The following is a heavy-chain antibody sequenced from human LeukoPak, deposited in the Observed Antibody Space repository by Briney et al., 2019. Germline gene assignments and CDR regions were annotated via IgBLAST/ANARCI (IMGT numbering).Heavy chain of an antibody. CDR3: ARGGIAAADTFDY. Sequence: GGSLRLSCAASGFTFSSYAMHWVRQAPGKGLEWVAVISYDGSNKYYADSVKGRFTISRDNSKNTLYLQMNSLRAGDTAVYYCARGGIAAADTFDYWGQGTLVTVSS. CDR1: GFTFSSYA. J-gene: IGHJ4*02. CDR2: ISYDGSNK. V-gene: IGHV3-30-3*01. D-gene: IGHD6-13*01.